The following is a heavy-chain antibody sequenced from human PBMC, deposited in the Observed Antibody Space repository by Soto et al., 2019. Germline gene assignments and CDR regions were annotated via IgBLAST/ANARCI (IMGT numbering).Heavy chain of an antibody. Sequence: QVQLVESGGGVVQPGRSLRLSWAASEFTFSNYGMHWVRQAPGKGLEWVAVILNDGSNRYHADSVKDRFTISRDNSKTTLYLQMNSLRAEDTAVYYCARDDEYSGNGMDVWGQGTTVPVS. D-gene: IGHD3-10*01. CDR2: ILNDGSNR. J-gene: IGHJ6*02. CDR3: ARDDEYSGNGMDV. CDR1: EFTFSNYG. V-gene: IGHV3-33*01.